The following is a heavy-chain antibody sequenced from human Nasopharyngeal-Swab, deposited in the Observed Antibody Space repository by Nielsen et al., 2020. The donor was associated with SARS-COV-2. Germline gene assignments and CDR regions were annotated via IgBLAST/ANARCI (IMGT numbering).Heavy chain of an antibody. D-gene: IGHD3-10*01. J-gene: IGHJ4*02. CDR3: AHSGYASGSYYPWSFDC. CDR1: GFSLSTSGVG. Sequence: SGPTLVKPTQSLTLTCTFSGFSLSTSGVGVGWIRQPPGKALEWLALIYWDDDKRYSPSLKSRLTITKDTSKNQVVLTMTNMDPVDTATYYCAHSGYASGSYYPWSFDCWGQGTLVTVSS. V-gene: IGHV2-5*02. CDR2: IYWDDDK.